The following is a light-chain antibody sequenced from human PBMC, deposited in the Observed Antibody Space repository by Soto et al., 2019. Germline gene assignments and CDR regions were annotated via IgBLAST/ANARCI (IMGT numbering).Light chain of an antibody. Sequence: EIVLTQSPGTLSLSPGERATLSCRASHGISSSNLAWYQQKAGQAPRLLIYGASSRATGIPDRFSGSGSGTDFTLTISRLEPEDFAVYYCQQYGGSPLFGQGTKVEIK. CDR1: HGISSSN. J-gene: IGKJ1*01. CDR2: GAS. V-gene: IGKV3-20*01. CDR3: QQYGGSPL.